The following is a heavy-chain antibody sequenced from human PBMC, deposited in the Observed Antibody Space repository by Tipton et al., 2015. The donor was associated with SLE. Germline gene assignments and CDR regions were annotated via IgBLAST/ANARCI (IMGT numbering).Heavy chain of an antibody. Sequence: TLSLTCTVSGNSVTSGYHWGWIRQPPGKELEWIVYIHYTGGTYYNPSLKSRVTISLDTSKNQFSLKLNSVTAADTAVYYCARVVPRWFDPWGQGTLVTVSS. CDR3: ARVVPRWFDP. J-gene: IGHJ5*02. V-gene: IGHV4-38-2*02. CDR2: IHYTGGT. CDR1: GNSVTSGYH.